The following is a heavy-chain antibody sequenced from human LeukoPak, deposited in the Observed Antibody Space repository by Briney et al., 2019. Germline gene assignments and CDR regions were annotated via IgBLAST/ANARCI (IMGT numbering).Heavy chain of an antibody. CDR3: ARARGYTYGYWFDP. Sequence: SETLSLTCAVYGGSFSGYYWSWLRQSPGKGLEWIGYIYYDGSTYYNPSLKSRLTISGDTSKRQFSLNLSSVTAADTAVYYCARARGYTYGYWFDPWGQGILVSVSS. V-gene: IGHV4-34*09. D-gene: IGHD5-18*01. CDR2: IYYDGST. CDR1: GGSFSGYY. J-gene: IGHJ5*02.